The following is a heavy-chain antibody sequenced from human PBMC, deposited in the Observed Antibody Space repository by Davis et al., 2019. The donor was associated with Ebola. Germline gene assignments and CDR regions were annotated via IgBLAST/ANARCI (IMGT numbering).Heavy chain of an antibody. Sequence: GESLKISCVGSDSTFTSYGMHWVRQAPGKGLEWVALISYNGVEKHYADSVKGRFSISRDNSKQTVDLQMNSLTAEDTAVYYCAKDVQWELLVYYYYGMDVWGQGTTVTVS. D-gene: IGHD1-26*01. CDR1: DSTFTSYG. V-gene: IGHV3-30*18. J-gene: IGHJ6*02. CDR2: ISYNGVEK. CDR3: AKDVQWELLVYYYYGMDV.